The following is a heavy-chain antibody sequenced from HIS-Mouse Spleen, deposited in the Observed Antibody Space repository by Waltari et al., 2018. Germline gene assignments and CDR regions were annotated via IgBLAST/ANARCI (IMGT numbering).Heavy chain of an antibody. D-gene: IGHD6-13*01. J-gene: IGHJ2*01. Sequence: QLQLQESVPGLVKPSETLSLPCTVSGGSLRSSSYYWGWIRQPPGKGLEWIGSIYYSGSTYYNPSLKSRVTISVDTSKNQFSLKLSSVTAADTAVYYCAREIPYSSSWYDWYFDLWGRGTLVTVSS. CDR3: AREIPYSSSWYDWYFDL. V-gene: IGHV4-39*07. CDR2: IYYSGST. CDR1: GGSLRSSSYY.